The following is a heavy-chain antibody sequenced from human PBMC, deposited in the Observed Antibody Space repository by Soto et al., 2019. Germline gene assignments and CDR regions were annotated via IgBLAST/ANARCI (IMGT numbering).Heavy chain of an antibody. Sequence: GSLRLSCAASGFTFSSYWMSWVRQAPGKGLEWVANIKQDGSEKYYVDSVKGRFTISRDNAKNSLYLQMNSLRAEDTAVYYCARDLLIAVAGPGACGYWGQGTLVTVSS. CDR3: ARDLLIAVAGPGACGY. J-gene: IGHJ4*02. CDR2: IKQDGSEK. V-gene: IGHV3-7*01. CDR1: GFTFSSYW. D-gene: IGHD6-19*01.